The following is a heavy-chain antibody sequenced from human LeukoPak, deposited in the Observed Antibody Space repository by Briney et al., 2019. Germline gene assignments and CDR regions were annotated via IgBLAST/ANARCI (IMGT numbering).Heavy chain of an antibody. CDR2: INHSGST. CDR1: GGSFSDYY. J-gene: IGHJ4*02. V-gene: IGHV4-34*01. D-gene: IGHD3-22*01. CDR3: ARGLYYYDSSGYCPAN. Sequence: SETLSLTCAVYGGSFSDYYWSWIRQPPGKGLEWIGEINHSGSTNYNPSLKSRVTISVDTSKNQFSLKLSSVTAADTAVYYCARGLYYYDSSGYCPANWGQGTLVTVSS.